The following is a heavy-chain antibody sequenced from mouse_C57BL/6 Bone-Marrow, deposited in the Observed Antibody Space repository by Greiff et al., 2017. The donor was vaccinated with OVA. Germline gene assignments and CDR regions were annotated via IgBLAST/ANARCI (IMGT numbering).Heavy chain of an antibody. J-gene: IGHJ4*01. CDR1: GYTFTTYP. CDR3: ARATYYSNYYYAMDY. Sequence: VQLQQSGAELVKPGASVKMSCKASGYTFTTYPIEWLKQNHGKSLEWIGNFHPYNDDTKYNEKFKGKATLTVEKSSSTVYLELSRLTSDDSAVYYCARATYYSNYYYAMDYWGQGTSVTVSS. CDR2: FHPYNDDT. D-gene: IGHD2-5*01. V-gene: IGHV1-47*01.